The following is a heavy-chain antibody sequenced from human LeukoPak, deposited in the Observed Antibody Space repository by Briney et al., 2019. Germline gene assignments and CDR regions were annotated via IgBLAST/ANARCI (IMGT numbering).Heavy chain of an antibody. V-gene: IGHV4-59*01. D-gene: IGHD3-10*01. CDR2: IYYSGST. CDR3: AREPYYYGSGRGFDY. Sequence: SETLSLTCTVSGGSISSYYWSWIRQPLGKGLEWIGYIYYSGSTNYNPSLKSRVTISVDTSKNQFSLKLSSVTAADTAVYYCAREPYYYGSGRGFDYWGQGTLVTVSS. J-gene: IGHJ4*02. CDR1: GGSISSYY.